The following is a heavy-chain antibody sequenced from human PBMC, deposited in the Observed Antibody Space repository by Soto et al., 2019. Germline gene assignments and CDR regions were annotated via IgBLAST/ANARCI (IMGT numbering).Heavy chain of an antibody. J-gene: IGHJ4*02. CDR2: IIPVFGTP. D-gene: IGHD6-13*01. V-gene: IGHV1-69*06. CDR1: GYSFSSHA. CDR3: ARGGALSTSWYWGDGLDS. Sequence: AVKVSCKASGYSFSSHAITWVREAPGQGLEWMGGIIPVFGTPSYAQKFQGRVTISADKSTNTSYPELRSLRSEDTAVYYCARGGALSTSWYWGDGLDSWGQGTQVTVSS.